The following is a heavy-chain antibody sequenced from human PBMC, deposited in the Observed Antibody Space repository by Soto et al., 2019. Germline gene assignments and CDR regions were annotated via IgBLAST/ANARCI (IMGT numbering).Heavy chain of an antibody. Sequence: QLVESGGGLVQPGGSLRLSCVASGFSFDDFAMHWVRQAPGKGLEWISGITWNSVSTDYANSVKDRFTVSRDNAKNSLYLQMRSLTTEDTALYFCAKERVRFLDAWGQGTLVTVSS. CDR3: AKERVRFLDA. V-gene: IGHV3-9*01. J-gene: IGHJ5*02. CDR2: ITWNSVST. CDR1: GFSFDDFA. D-gene: IGHD3-3*01.